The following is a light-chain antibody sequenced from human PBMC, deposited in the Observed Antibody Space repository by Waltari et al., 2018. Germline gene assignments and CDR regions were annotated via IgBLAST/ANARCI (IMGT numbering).Light chain of an antibody. CDR3: LLWYSGARWV. CDR1: PGAVTIGQH. J-gene: IGLJ3*02. Sequence: QAVVTQEPSLTVSPGGTVTLPCASSPGAVTIGQHTHWVPQQPGHVRKTLIFDTSNKHPWTPGRFSGSRLGGKAALTLSGAQPEDEAEYYCLLWYSGARWVFGGGTKLSVL. CDR2: DTS. V-gene: IGLV7-46*01.